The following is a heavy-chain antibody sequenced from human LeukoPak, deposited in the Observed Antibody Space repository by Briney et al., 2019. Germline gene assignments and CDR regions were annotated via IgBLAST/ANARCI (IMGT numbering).Heavy chain of an antibody. D-gene: IGHD6-13*01. V-gene: IGHV4-59*01. J-gene: IGHJ4*02. Sequence: PSEALSLTCTVSGGSLSRDYWSWLRQPPGKGLEWIGYIYYTGSTNYNPSLKGRVTISVDTSKNQFSLKLSSVTAADTAVYYCARDRPGGSSLDYWGQGTLVTVSS. CDR1: GGSLSRDY. CDR3: ARDRPGGSSLDY. CDR2: IYYTGST.